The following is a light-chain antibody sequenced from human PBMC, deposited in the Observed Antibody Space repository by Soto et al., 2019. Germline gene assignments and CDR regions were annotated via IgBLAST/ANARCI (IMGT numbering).Light chain of an antibody. CDR3: QQYHYWPIT. CDR2: GAS. V-gene: IGKV3-15*01. CDR1: QSVASS. J-gene: IGKJ5*01. Sequence: EIVLTQSPATLSLSPGERATLSCRASQSVASSVAWYQQKPGQAPRLILYGASTRATGFPARFSGSGSGTEFTLTISSLQSEDFAVYLCQQYHYWPITFGQGTRLEIK.